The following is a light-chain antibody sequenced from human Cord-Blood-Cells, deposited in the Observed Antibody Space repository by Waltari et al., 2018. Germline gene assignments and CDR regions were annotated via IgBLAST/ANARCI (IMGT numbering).Light chain of an antibody. J-gene: IGKJ1*01. CDR1: QSVSSN. CDR2: GAS. Sequence: EIVITQSQATLSLSPGERATLSCRASQSVSSNLAWYQQKPGQAPRLLIYGASTRATGIPARFSGSGSRTEFTLTISSLQSEDFAVYYCQQYNNWPPWTFGQGTKVEIK. CDR3: QQYNNWPPWT. V-gene: IGKV3-15*01.